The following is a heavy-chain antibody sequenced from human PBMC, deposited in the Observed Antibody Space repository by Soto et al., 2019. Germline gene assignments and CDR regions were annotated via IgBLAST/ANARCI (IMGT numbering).Heavy chain of an antibody. D-gene: IGHD3-10*01. J-gene: IGHJ6*02. CDR2: INPNSGGT. CDR3: ASDPIRPYYYYGMDV. V-gene: IGHV1-2*02. CDR1: GYTFTGYY. Sequence: ASVKVSCKASGYTFTGYYMHWVRQAPGQGLEWMGWINPNSGGTNYAQKFQGRVTMTRDTSISTAYMELSRLRSDDTAVYYCASDPIRPYYYYGMDVWGQGTTVTVSS.